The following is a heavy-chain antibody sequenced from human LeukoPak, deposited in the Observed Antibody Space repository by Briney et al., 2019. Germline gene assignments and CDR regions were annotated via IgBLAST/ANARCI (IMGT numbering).Heavy chain of an antibody. CDR2: ISWNSGSI. CDR1: GFTFDDYA. J-gene: IGHJ3*02. Sequence: GGSLRLSCAASGFTFDDYAMHWVRHAPGKGLEWVSGISWNSGSIGYADSVKGRFTISRDNAKNSLYLQMNSLRAEDTALYYCATGRQAFDIWGQGTMVTVSS. V-gene: IGHV3-9*01. CDR3: ATGRQAFDI.